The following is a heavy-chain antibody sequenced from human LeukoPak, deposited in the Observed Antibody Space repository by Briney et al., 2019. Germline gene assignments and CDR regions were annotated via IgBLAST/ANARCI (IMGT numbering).Heavy chain of an antibody. V-gene: IGHV5-51*01. CDR3: ARHRQSSVWAAIVDY. D-gene: IGHD6-19*01. CDR2: IHPRDFDT. J-gene: IGHJ4*02. CDR1: GYSFTSYW. Sequence: GESLKISCKGFGYSFTSYWIGWVRQMPGKGPEWMGIIHPRDFDTRYSPSFEEQVTISADKSTGTAYLQWNSLKASDTAMYYCARHRQSSVWAAIVDYWGQGTLVTVSS.